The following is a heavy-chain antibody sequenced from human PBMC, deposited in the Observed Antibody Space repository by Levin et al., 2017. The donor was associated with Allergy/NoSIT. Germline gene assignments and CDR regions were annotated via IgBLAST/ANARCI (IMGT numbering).Heavy chain of an antibody. CDR3: ARVWKTPSTSGAFDI. CDR2: ISSSGSTI. Sequence: LSLTCAASGFTFSDYYMTWIRQAPGKGLEWVSYISSSGSTIYYADSVKGRFTISRDNAKNSLYLQMNSLRAEDTAVYYCARVWKTPSTSGAFDIWCQGTMVTVSS. V-gene: IGHV3-11*01. D-gene: IGHD2-2*01. J-gene: IGHJ3*02. CDR1: GFTFSDYY.